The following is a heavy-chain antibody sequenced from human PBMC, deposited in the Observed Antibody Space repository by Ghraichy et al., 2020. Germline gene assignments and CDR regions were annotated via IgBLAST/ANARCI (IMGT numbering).Heavy chain of an antibody. CDR3: ARTTPFSPYYAMDV. D-gene: IGHD1-26*01. CDR1: SGSISSSSYY. V-gene: IGHV4-39*01. CDR2: IYYSGST. J-gene: IGHJ6*02. Sequence: SETLSLTCTVSSGSISSSSYYWGWIRQPPGNGLEWIGNIYYSGSTYYRPSLKSRVTISVDTSKNQFSLKLSSVTAADTAVYYCARTTPFSPYYAMDVWGQGTTVTVSS.